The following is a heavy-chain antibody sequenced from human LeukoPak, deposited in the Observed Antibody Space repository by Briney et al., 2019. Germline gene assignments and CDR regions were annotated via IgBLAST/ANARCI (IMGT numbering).Heavy chain of an antibody. CDR1: GYTFSSYS. J-gene: IGHJ4*01. D-gene: IGHD3-22*01. V-gene: IGHV3-21*04. CDR2: ISSSSSYI. Sequence: PGGSLRLSCAASGYTFSSYSMNWVRQAPGKGLEWVSSISSSSSYIYYADSVKGRFTISRDNAKNSLYLQMNSLRAEDTALYYCARDWGYYYDSSGYYRRAPFDYWGHGTLVTVSS. CDR3: ARDWGYYYDSSGYYRRAPFDY.